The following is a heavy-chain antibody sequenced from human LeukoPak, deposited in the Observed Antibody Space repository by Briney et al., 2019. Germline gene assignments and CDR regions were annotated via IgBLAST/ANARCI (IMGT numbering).Heavy chain of an antibody. CDR3: ARRQDYDFWSGYYPVDY. J-gene: IGHJ4*02. V-gene: IGHV1-18*01. D-gene: IGHD3-3*01. CDR2: ISAYNGNT. CDR1: GYTFTSYG. Sequence: ASVKVSCKASGYTFTSYGISWVRQAPGQGLEWMGWISAYNGNTIYAQKLQGRVTMTTDTSTSTAYMELRSLRSDDTAVYYCARRQDYDFWSGYYPVDYWGQGTLVTVSS.